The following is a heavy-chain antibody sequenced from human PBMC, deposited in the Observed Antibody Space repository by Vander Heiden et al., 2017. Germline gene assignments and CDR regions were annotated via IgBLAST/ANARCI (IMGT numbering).Heavy chain of an antibody. CDR3: AHSGYYDVWSGYFGALFDY. Sequence: QITLKESGPTLVKPTQTITLTCTFPGFSLSTSGVGVVWIRQPQGKALHWLPLLHWLEDTRYSPSLKSRLTITKDTSKNQVVLTMTNMDPVDTATYYCAHSGYYDVWSGYFGALFDYGGQGTLVTVSS. CDR1: GFSLSTSGVG. CDR2: LHWLEDT. J-gene: IGHJ4*02. V-gene: IGHV2-5*01. D-gene: IGHD3-3*01.